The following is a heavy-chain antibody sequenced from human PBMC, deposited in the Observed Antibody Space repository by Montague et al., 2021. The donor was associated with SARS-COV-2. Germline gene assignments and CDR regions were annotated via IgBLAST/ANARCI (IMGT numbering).Heavy chain of an antibody. CDR2: IDWDDDK. Sequence: PALVKPTQTLTLTCTFSGFSLSTSEMCVSWIRQPPGKALEWLTLIDWDDDKYSSTSLKTRLTISKDTSKNQVVLTMTNMDPVDTATYYCARSYGTTVVTRAFDYWGQGTLVTVSS. D-gene: IGHD4-23*01. V-gene: IGHV2-70*01. CDR3: ARSYGTTVVTRAFDY. J-gene: IGHJ4*02. CDR1: GFSLSTSEMC.